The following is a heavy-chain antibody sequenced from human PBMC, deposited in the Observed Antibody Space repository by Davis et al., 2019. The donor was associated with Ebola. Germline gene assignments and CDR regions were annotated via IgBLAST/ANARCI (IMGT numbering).Heavy chain of an antibody. D-gene: IGHD3-3*01. CDR1: GFTFHDYA. Sequence: SLKISCAASGFTFHDYAMHWVRQAPGKGLEWVSGINWNSGTVGHADSVKGRFTISRDNARNFLYLQMNSLRPEDTALYFCAKGLRFSYYYGVDVWGPGTTVTVSS. V-gene: IGHV3-9*01. CDR3: AKGLRFSYYYGVDV. J-gene: IGHJ6*02. CDR2: INWNSGTV.